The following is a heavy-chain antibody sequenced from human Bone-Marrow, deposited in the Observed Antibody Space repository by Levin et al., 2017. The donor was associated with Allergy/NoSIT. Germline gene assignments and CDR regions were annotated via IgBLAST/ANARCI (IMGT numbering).Heavy chain of an antibody. CDR1: GFIFRNYA. CDR2: ISGSGGNT. Sequence: GGSLRLSCAASGFIFRNYAMNWVRQAPGKGLEWVSQISGSGGNTHYADSVKGRFTISRANSKNTLYLQMHSLRVEDTAVYYCAGYDTSAYHSPFDYWGQGTLVTVSS. V-gene: IGHV3-23*01. D-gene: IGHD3-22*01. CDR3: AGYDTSAYHSPFDY. J-gene: IGHJ4*02.